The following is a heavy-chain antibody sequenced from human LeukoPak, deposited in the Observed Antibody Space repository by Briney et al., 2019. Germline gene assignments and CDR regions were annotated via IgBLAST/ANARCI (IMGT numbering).Heavy chain of an antibody. J-gene: IGHJ4*02. CDR3: ARNGYTSGRYRN. Sequence: GGSLRLSCAASGFTVSSNYMSWVRQAPGKGLEWVSTIYSGGSTYYADSVKGRFTISRDISKNTLYLQMNSLRGEDTAVCYCARNGYTSGRYRNWGQGTLVTVSS. V-gene: IGHV3-53*01. D-gene: IGHD6-19*01. CDR1: GFTVSSNY. CDR2: IYSGGST.